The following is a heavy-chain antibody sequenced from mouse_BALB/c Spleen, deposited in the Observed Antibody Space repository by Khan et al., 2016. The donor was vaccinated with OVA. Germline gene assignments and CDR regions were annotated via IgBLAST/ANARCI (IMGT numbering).Heavy chain of an antibody. CDR2: ISSGSSTI. CDR1: GFTFSSFG. J-gene: IGHJ1*01. Sequence: EVQLVESGGGLVQPGGSRKLSCAASGFTFSSFGMHWVRQAPEKGLEWVAYISSGSSTIYYADTVTGRFTISRDNPKNTLILQMTSLRSEDTAMDYCAKGFGYFDVWGAGTTVTVSS. CDR3: AKGFGYFDV. V-gene: IGHV5-17*02.